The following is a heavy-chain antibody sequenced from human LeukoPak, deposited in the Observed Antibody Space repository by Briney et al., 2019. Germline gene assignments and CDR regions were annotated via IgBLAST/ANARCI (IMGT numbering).Heavy chain of an antibody. D-gene: IGHD3-3*01. J-gene: IGHJ4*02. V-gene: IGHV3-7*03. CDR1: GFTIDDYW. Sequence: GGSLRLSCAASGFTIDDYWMSWVRQAPGKRLEWVANIKEDVSDKYYVDSVKGRFTISRDNAKNSLYLQMSRLRAEDTAVYYCARVGVAGFDYWGQGILVTVSS. CDR3: ARVGVAGFDY. CDR2: IKEDVSDK.